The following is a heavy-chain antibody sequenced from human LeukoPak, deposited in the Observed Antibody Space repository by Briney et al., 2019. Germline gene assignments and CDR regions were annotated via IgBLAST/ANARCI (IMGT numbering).Heavy chain of an antibody. D-gene: IGHD3-10*01. Sequence: GGSLRLSCVASGFTFKSYGMHWVRQAPGKGLEWVTIIWYDGSNKYYADFVEGRFTTSRDNSKNTLYLQMNSLRADDTAVYSCAKYTSGTSYRGLDQWGQGTLVTVSS. CDR1: GFTFKSYG. J-gene: IGHJ4*02. CDR2: IWYDGSNK. CDR3: AKYTSGTSYRGLDQ. V-gene: IGHV3-33*06.